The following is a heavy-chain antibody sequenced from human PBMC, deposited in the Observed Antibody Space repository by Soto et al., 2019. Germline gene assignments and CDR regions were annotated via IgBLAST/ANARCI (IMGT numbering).Heavy chain of an antibody. CDR3: ARDNKPNYYDSSGYSWFDP. Sequence: GASVKVSCKASGGTFSSCAISWVRQAPGQGLEWMGGIIPIFGTANYAQKFQGRVTITADESTSTAYMELSSLRSEDTAVYYCARDNKPNYYDSSGYSWFDPWGQGTLVTVSS. D-gene: IGHD3-22*01. V-gene: IGHV1-69*13. CDR2: IIPIFGTA. CDR1: GGTFSSCA. J-gene: IGHJ5*02.